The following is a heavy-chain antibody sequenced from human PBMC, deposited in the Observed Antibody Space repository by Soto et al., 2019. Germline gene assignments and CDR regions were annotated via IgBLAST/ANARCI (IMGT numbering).Heavy chain of an antibody. CDR1: RDMFTYSS. J-gene: IGHJ6*02. CDR2: TNPHGRTT. D-gene: IGHD2-21*02. V-gene: IGHV1-46*01. Sequence: SVKVSCKASRDMFTYSSFHWVRQAPGQGLEWMGITNPHGRTTNYEQRFKGRVNMTWYTSASTVYMEVTSLRPEDTAVYYCARVQMGPRRDFMGVWGQGTRVTVSS. CDR3: ARVQMGPRRDFMGV.